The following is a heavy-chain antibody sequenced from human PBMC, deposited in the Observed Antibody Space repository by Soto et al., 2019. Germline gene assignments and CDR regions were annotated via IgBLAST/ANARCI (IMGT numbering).Heavy chain of an antibody. D-gene: IGHD3-3*01. V-gene: IGHV3-7*01. CDR2: IKQDGSEK. CDR1: GFTFSSYW. J-gene: IGHJ4*02. Sequence: PGGSLRLSCAASGFTFSSYWMSWVRQAPGKGLEWVANIKQDGSEKYCVDSVKGRFTISRDNAKNSLYLQMNSLRAEDTAVYYCEREGYDFWSGFSSYFDYWCQGILVTVS. CDR3: EREGYDFWSGFSSYFDY.